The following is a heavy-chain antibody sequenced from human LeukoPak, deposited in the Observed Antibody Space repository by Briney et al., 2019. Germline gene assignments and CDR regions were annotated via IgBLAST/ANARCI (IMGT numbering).Heavy chain of an antibody. V-gene: IGHV1-69*04. J-gene: IGHJ1*01. D-gene: IGHD3-10*01. CDR2: IIPILGIA. CDR3: ARDITPPEYCQH. CDR1: GYTFTSYG. Sequence: GASVKVSCKASGYTFTSYGISWVRQAPGQGLEWMGRIIPILGIANYAQKFQGRVTITADKSTSTAYMELSSLRSEDTAVYYCARDITPPEYCQHWGQGTLVTVSS.